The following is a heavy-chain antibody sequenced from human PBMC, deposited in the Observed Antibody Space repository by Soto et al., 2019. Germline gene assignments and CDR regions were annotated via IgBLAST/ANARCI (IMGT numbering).Heavy chain of an antibody. CDR2: INPNSGGT. J-gene: IGHJ6*03. CDR3: ARDDTFSTGGYYYMDV. D-gene: IGHD2-2*01. V-gene: IGHV1-2*04. CDR1: GYTFTGYY. Sequence: ASVKVSCKASGYTFTGYYMHWVRQAPGQGLEWMGWINPNSGGTNYAQKFQGWVTMTRDTSITTAYMELSRLRSDDTAVYYCARDDTFSTGGYYYMDVWGKGTTVTV.